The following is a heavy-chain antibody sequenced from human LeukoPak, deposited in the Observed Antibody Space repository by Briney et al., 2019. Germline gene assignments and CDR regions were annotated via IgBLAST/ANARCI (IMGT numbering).Heavy chain of an antibody. V-gene: IGHV4-34*01. D-gene: IGHD3-10*01. CDR2: INHSGST. CDR3: ARDRGSYYRPIDY. J-gene: IGHJ4*02. CDR1: GGSFIGFH. Sequence: SETLSLTCAVYGGSFIGFHWNWIRQPPGKGLEWIGEINHSGSTNYNPSLKSRVTISVDTSKNQFSLKLSSVTAADTAVYYCARDRGSYYRPIDYWGQGTLVTVSS.